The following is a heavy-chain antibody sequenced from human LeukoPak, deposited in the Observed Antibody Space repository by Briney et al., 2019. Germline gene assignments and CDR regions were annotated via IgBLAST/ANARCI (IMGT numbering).Heavy chain of an antibody. D-gene: IGHD3-10*01. Sequence: GASVTVSCKASGYTFTSYGISWVRQAPGQGLEWMGWISAYNGNPNYAQKLQGRVTMTTDTSTSTAYMELRSLRSDDTAVYYCARDLSDEVWFGESLRDYGMDVWGQGTTVTVSS. V-gene: IGHV1-18*01. CDR1: GYTFTSYG. CDR3: ARDLSDEVWFGESLRDYGMDV. CDR2: ISAYNGNP. J-gene: IGHJ6*02.